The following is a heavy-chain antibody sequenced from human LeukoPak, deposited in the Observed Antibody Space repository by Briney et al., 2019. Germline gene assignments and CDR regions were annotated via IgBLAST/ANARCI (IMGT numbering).Heavy chain of an antibody. J-gene: IGHJ4*02. CDR2: INHSGGT. CDR3: ARVSPDYYDSSGYHNPYYFDY. Sequence: PSETLSLTCAVYGGSFSGYYWSWIRQPPGKGLEWIGEINHSGGTNYNPSLKSRVTISVDTSKNQFSLKLSSVTAADTAVYYCARVSPDYYDSSGYHNPYYFDYWGQGTLVTVSS. V-gene: IGHV4-34*01. CDR1: GGSFSGYY. D-gene: IGHD3-22*01.